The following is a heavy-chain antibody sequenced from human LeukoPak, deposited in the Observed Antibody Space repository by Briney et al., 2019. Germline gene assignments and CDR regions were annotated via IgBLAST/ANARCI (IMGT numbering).Heavy chain of an antibody. CDR1: GFTFSSYG. J-gene: IGHJ4*02. CDR2: IWYDGGNK. Sequence: QSGGSLRLSCAAAGFTFSSYGMHWVRQAPGKGLEWVAVIWYDGGNKYYADSVKGRLTTSRDNSKNTLYLQMNRLRAEDTAVYYCAKDALAYCGGDCYWGFDYWGQGTLVTVSS. D-gene: IGHD2-21*02. CDR3: AKDALAYCGGDCYWGFDY. V-gene: IGHV3-33*06.